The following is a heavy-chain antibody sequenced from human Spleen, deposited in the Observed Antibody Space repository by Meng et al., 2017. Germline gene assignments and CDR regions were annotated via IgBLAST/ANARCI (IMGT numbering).Heavy chain of an antibody. Sequence: QVQLQEWGPGPVKPSQTLSLTCTVSGGSISSGTFYWGCNRQLPGKGLEWIAYIHYSGSTYYSPSLKSRVTISVDTSKNQLSLKLSSMTAADTAVYYCARYVFDSSSLYSNWFDPWGQGTLVTVSS. CDR2: IHYSGST. CDR3: ARYVFDSSSLYSNWFDP. D-gene: IGHD3-22*01. V-gene: IGHV4-31*03. J-gene: IGHJ5*02. CDR1: GGSISSGTFY.